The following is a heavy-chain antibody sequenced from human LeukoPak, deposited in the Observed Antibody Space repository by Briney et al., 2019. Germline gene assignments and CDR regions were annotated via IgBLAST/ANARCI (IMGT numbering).Heavy chain of an antibody. CDR2: IYSGGST. D-gene: IGHD5-24*01. CDR1: GFTVSSNY. J-gene: IGHJ4*02. V-gene: IGHV3-66*01. Sequence: PGGSLRLSCAASGFTVSSNYMSWVRQAPGRGLEWVSVIYSGGSTYYAGSVKGRFTISRDNSKNTLFLQMNSLRAEDTAVYYCARDSGARLQWGLDYFDYWGQGTLVTVSS. CDR3: ARDSGARLQWGLDYFDY.